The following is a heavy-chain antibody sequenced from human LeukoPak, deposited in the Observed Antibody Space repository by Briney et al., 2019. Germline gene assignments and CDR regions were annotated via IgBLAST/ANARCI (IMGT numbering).Heavy chain of an antibody. CDR2: IVVGSGNT. J-gene: IGHJ4*02. CDR3: ARPFGVVIGPPRD. V-gene: IGHV1-58*01. CDR1: GFTFTSSA. D-gene: IGHD3-3*01. Sequence: SVKVSCKASGFTFTSSAVQWVRQARGQRLEWIGWIVVGSGNTNYAQKFQERVTITRDMSTSTAYMELSSLRSEDTAVYYCARPFGVVIGPPRDWGQGTLVTVSS.